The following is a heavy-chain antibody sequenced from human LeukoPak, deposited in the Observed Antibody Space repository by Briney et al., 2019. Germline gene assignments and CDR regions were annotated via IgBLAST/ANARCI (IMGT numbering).Heavy chain of an antibody. CDR1: GGSFSVYH. CDR3: ARMSPRLRRLTVTTSKGFDY. Sequence: SETLSLTCAVYGGSFSVYHWSWIRQPPGKGLEWMGEINHSGSTNYIPSLKSRVTISIDTSKNQFSLKLSSVTAADTAVYYCARMSPRLRRLTVTTSKGFDYWGQRTLVTVSS. D-gene: IGHD4-17*01. J-gene: IGHJ4*02. V-gene: IGHV4-34*01. CDR2: INHSGST.